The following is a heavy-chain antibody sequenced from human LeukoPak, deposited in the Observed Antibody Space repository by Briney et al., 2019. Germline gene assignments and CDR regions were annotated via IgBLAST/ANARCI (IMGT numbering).Heavy chain of an antibody. CDR2: IYYSGST. V-gene: IGHV4-59*01. Sequence: TSETLSLTCTVSGGSISSYYWSWIRQPPGKGLEWIGYIYYSGSTNCNPSLKSRVTISVDTSKNQFSLKLSSVTAADTAVYYCARDAPYLAGVFDYWGQGTLVTVSS. J-gene: IGHJ4*02. CDR1: GGSISSYY. D-gene: IGHD1-14*01. CDR3: ARDAPYLAGVFDY.